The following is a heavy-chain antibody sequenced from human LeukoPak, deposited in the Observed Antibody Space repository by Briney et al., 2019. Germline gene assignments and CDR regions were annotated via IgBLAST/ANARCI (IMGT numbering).Heavy chain of an antibody. J-gene: IGHJ3*02. V-gene: IGHV4-61*02. CDR1: GGSISSGSYE. CDR3: AAFDI. CDR2: IHTSGST. Sequence: PSQTLSLTCTVLGGSISSGSYEWSWIRQPAGKGLEWSGRIHTSGSTKYNPSLKSRVTKTVNTSKNQFSLKLSSVTAADTAVYYCAAFDIWGQGTMVTVSS.